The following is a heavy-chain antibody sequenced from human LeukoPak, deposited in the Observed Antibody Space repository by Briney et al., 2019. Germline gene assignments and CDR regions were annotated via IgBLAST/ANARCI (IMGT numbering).Heavy chain of an antibody. CDR3: ASHRAWFGELLPTDY. J-gene: IGHJ4*02. CDR2: ITSSSSHI. V-gene: IGHV3-21*01. CDR1: GFPFSLYT. D-gene: IGHD3-10*01. Sequence: GGSLRLSCAASGFPFSLYTMNWVRQAPGKGLEWVSSITSSSSHIYYGDSVKGRFTISRDNAKNSLYLQMNSLRAEDTAVYYCASHRAWFGELLPTDYWGQGTLVTVSS.